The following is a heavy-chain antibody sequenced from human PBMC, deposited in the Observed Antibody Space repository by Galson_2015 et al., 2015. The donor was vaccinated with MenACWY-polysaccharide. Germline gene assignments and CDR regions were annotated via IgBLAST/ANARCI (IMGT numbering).Heavy chain of an antibody. Sequence: SVKVSCKASGYIFTSHNMHWVRQAPGQGLEWMGWINTGNGNTKYSQNFQGRVTITSDTSASTAYMELSSLRSEDTAVYYCARVYCGRDGFFLIDYWGQGTLVTVSS. CDR1: GYIFTSHN. CDR3: ARVYCGRDGFFLIDY. J-gene: IGHJ4*02. V-gene: IGHV1-3*04. CDR2: INTGNGNT. D-gene: IGHD2-21*01.